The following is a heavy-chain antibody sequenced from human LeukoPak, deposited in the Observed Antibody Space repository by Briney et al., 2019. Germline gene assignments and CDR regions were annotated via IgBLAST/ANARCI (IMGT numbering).Heavy chain of an antibody. D-gene: IGHD5-12*01. CDR1: GFTFSTYD. CDR2: IGTVGDT. V-gene: IGHV3-13*01. CDR3: VRGAAGYDY. Sequence: PGGSLRLSCAVSGFTFSTYDMHWVRQATGNGLEWISSIGTVGDTYYSPSVKGRFTISRENAKSSLCLQMNNLRVGDTAIYYCVRGAAGYDYWGQGTLVTVSS. J-gene: IGHJ4*02.